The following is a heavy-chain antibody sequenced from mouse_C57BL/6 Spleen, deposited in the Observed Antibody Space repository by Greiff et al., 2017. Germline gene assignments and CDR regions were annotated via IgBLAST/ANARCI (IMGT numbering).Heavy chain of an antibody. CDR2: IYIGNGYT. CDR1: GYTFPSYG. J-gene: IGHJ3*01. D-gene: IGHD1-1*01. Sequence: VQLQQSGAELVRPGSSVKMSCKTSGYTFPSYGINWVKQRPGQGLEWIGYIYIGNGYTEYNEKFKGKATLTSDTSSSTAYMQLSSLTSEDSAIYFCARGYYYGSSYVPLFAYWGQGTLVTVSA. CDR3: ARGYYYGSSYVPLFAY. V-gene: IGHV1-58*01.